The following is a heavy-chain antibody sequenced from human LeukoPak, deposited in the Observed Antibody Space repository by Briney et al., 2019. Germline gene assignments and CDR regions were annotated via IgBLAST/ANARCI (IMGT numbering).Heavy chain of an antibody. J-gene: IGHJ4*02. CDR1: GYTFTGYH. D-gene: IGHD3-22*01. CDR3: ARGRRDYDSSGYYYIFDY. CDR2: INPNSGGT. V-gene: IGHV1-2*02. Sequence: GASVKVSCKTSGYTFTGYHMHWVRQAPGQGLEWMGWINPNSGGTDYARKFQGRVTMTRDTSISTAYMELSRLRSDDTAVYYCARGRRDYDSSGYYYIFDYWGQGTLVTVSS.